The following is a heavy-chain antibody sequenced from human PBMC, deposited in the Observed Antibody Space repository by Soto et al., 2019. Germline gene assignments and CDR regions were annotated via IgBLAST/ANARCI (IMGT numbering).Heavy chain of an antibody. V-gene: IGHV3-72*01. CDR2: SRNKANSYTT. Sequence: LRLSCAVSGFTFSDHYMDWVRQAPGKGLEWVGRSRNKANSYTTEYAASVKGRFTISRDDSENSLYLQMNSLKTEDTAVYYCARNFYSGTYYFDYWGQGTLVTVSS. D-gene: IGHD1-26*01. CDR3: ARNFYSGTYYFDY. CDR1: GFTFSDHY. J-gene: IGHJ4*02.